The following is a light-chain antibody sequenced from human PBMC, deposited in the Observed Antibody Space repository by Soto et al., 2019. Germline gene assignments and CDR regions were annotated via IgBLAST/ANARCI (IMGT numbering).Light chain of an antibody. J-gene: IGKJ2*01. V-gene: IGKV3-20*01. CDR1: QSVSSSY. Sequence: EIVLTQSPGTLSLSPEERATLSCRASQSVSSSYLAWYQQKPGQAPRLLIYGASSRATGIPDRFSGSGSGTDFTLTISRLEPEDFAVYYCQQYGSSPYTFGQGSK. CDR3: QQYGSSPYT. CDR2: GAS.